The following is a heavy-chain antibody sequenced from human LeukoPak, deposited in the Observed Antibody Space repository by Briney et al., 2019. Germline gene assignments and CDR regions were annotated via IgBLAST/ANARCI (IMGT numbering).Heavy chain of an antibody. CDR3: ARGGWFDP. Sequence: GGSLRLSCAASGFTFSSYNMNWVRQAPGKGLEWVSYISTSSSTIYYADSVKGRFTISRENAKNSLYLQMNSLRAGDTAVYYCARGGWFDPWGQGTLVTVSS. V-gene: IGHV3-48*01. CDR2: ISTSSSTI. J-gene: IGHJ5*02. CDR1: GFTFSSYN.